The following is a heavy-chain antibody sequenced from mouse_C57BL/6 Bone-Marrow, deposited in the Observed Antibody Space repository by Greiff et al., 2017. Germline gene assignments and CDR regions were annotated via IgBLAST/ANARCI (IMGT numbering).Heavy chain of an antibody. Sequence: QVQLQQSGPELVKPGASVKISCKASGYAFSSSWMNWVKQRPGKGLEWIGRIYPGDGDTNYNGKFKGKATLTADKSSSTAYMQLSSLTSEDSAVYFRAVTTVVATDHYFGYWGQSNT. V-gene: IGHV1-82*01. CDR2: IYPGDGDT. CDR3: AVTTVVATDHYFGY. D-gene: IGHD1-1*01. J-gene: IGHJ2*01. CDR1: GYAFSSSW.